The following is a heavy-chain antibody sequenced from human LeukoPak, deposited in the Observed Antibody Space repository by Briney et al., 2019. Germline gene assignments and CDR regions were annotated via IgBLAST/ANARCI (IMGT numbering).Heavy chain of an antibody. CDR1: GGSISSSSYY. CDR3: ATSGYDTSPEY. CDR2: IYYSGST. Sequence: KPSETPSLTCTVSGGSISSSSYYWGWIRQPPGKGLEWIGSIYYSGSTYYNPSLKSRVTISVDTSKNQFSLKLSSVTAADTAVYYCATSGYDTSPEYWGQGTLVTVSS. J-gene: IGHJ4*02. D-gene: IGHD5-12*01. V-gene: IGHV4-39*05.